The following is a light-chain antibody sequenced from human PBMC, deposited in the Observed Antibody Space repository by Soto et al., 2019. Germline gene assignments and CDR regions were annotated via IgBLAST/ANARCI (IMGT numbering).Light chain of an antibody. CDR2: GAS. V-gene: IGKV3-15*01. CDR1: QGIGST. CDR3: QRYNNWPLT. J-gene: IGKJ4*01. Sequence: EIVLTQSPATLSVSTGERATLYCRTSQGIGSTLVWYQQKPGKTPRLLIYGASTRATGVPARFSGSGSGTEFTLTINSLQSEDFAVYYCQRYNNWPLTLGGGTKVDTK.